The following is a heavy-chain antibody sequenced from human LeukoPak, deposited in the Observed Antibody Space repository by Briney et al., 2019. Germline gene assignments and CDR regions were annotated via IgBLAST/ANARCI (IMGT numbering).Heavy chain of an antibody. CDR3: ARRRPGVYYMDV. CDR1: GFTFSSYA. D-gene: IGHD3-10*01. V-gene: IGHV3-30*01. J-gene: IGHJ6*03. CDR2: ISYDGSNK. Sequence: GWYLRLSCAAYGFTFSSYAMHWVRQAPGKGLERVAVISYDGSNKYYADSVKGRFTISRDNSKNTLYLQMNSLRAEDTAVYYCARRRPGVYYMDVWGKGTTVTVSS.